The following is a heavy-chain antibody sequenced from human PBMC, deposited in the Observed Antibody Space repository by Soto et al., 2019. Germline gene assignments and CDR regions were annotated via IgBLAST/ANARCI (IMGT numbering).Heavy chain of an antibody. CDR1: GFTFSSYS. CDR2: ISSSSSTI. Sequence: GGSLRLSCAASGFTFSSYSMNWVRQAPGKGLEWVSYISSSSSTIYYADSVKGRFTISRDNAKNSLYLQMNSLRDEDTAVYYCAREDIVATIDYYYYGMDVWGQGTTVTVSS. D-gene: IGHD5-12*01. CDR3: AREDIVATIDYYYYGMDV. J-gene: IGHJ6*02. V-gene: IGHV3-48*02.